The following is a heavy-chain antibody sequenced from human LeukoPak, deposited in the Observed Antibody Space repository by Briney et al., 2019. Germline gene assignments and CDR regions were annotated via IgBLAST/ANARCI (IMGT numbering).Heavy chain of an antibody. Sequence: GGSLRLSCAASGFTFSSYGMHWVRQAPGKGLEWVAVIWYDGSNKYYADSVKGRFTTSRDNSKNTLYLQMNSLRAEDTAVYYCARVFLSGYGGNKASYAFDIWGQGTMVTVSS. CDR1: GFTFSSYG. CDR3: ARVFLSGYGGNKASYAFDI. CDR2: IWYDGSNK. D-gene: IGHD4-23*01. V-gene: IGHV3-33*01. J-gene: IGHJ3*02.